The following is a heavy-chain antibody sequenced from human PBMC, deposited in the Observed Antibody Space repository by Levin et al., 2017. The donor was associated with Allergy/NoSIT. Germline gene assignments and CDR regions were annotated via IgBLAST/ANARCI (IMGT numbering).Heavy chain of an antibody. J-gene: IGHJ4*02. V-gene: IGHV1-69*02. Sequence: KISCKASGGTFSSYTISWVRQAPGQGLEWMGRIIPILGIANYAQKFQGRVTITADKSTSTAYMELSSLRSEDTAVYYCARSDNWNYPIGYWGQGTLVTVSS. D-gene: IGHD1-7*01. CDR2: IIPILGIA. CDR3: ARSDNWNYPIGY. CDR1: GGTFSSYT.